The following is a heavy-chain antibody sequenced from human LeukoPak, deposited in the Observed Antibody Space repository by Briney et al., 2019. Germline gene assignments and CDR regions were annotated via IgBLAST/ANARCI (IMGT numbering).Heavy chain of an antibody. V-gene: IGHV1-8*01. Sequence: GASVKVSCKASGYTFTSYDINWVRQATGQGLEWMGWMNPNSGNTGYAQKFQGRVTITRDTSASTAYMELSSLRSEDTAVYYCARGSVATKKYFDYWGQGTLVTVSS. J-gene: IGHJ4*02. D-gene: IGHD5-12*01. CDR2: MNPNSGNT. CDR1: GYTFTSYD. CDR3: ARGSVATKKYFDY.